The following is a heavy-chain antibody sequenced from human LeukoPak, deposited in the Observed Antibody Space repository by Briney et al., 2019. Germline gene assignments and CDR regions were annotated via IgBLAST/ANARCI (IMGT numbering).Heavy chain of an antibody. J-gene: IGHJ4*02. Sequence: GGSLRLSCAASGFTVSSNYMSWVRQAPGKGLEWVSVIYSGGSTYYADSVKGRFTISRDNAKNSLYLQMNSLRAEDTAVYYCARDLSSSWYFDYGGQEPWVPVP. D-gene: IGHD6-13*01. V-gene: IGHV3-66*01. CDR1: GFTVSSNY. CDR3: ARDLSSSWYFDY. CDR2: IYSGGST.